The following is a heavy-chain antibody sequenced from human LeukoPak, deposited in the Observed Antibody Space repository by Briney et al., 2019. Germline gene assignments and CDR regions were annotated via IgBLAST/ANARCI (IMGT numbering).Heavy chain of an antibody. CDR1: GFTFSDYY. Sequence: GGSLRLSCAASGFTFSDYYMSWIRQAPGKGLEWVSYISSSSSYTNYADSVKGRFTISRDNAKNSLYLQMNSLRAEDTAVYYCARDPGVLRYFDWPAGLDYWGQGTLVTVCS. CDR3: ARDPGVLRYFDWPAGLDY. V-gene: IGHV3-11*05. CDR2: ISSSSSYT. J-gene: IGHJ4*02. D-gene: IGHD3-9*01.